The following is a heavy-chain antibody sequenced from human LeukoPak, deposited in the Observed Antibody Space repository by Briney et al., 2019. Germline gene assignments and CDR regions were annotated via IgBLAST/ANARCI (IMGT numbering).Heavy chain of an antibody. D-gene: IGHD6-25*01. CDR2: INGDGSST. CDR3: ARGPPWYFEL. CDR1: GFTFSSYW. J-gene: IGHJ2*01. V-gene: IGHV3-74*01. Sequence: GGSLKLSCADSGFTFSSYWMHWVRQAPGKGLVWVSRINGDGSSTAYADSVKGRFTISRDNAKNTLYLQMNSLTAEDTAVYYCARGPPWYFELWGRGTLVTVSS.